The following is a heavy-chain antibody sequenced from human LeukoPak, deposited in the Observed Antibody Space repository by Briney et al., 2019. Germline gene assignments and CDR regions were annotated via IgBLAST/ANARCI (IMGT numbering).Heavy chain of an antibody. D-gene: IGHD2-21*02. CDR3: AKNGDYYYYYYMDV. CDR2: ISGSGGST. V-gene: IGHV3-23*01. CDR1: GFTFSSYG. Sequence: GGSLRLSCAASGFTFSSYGMSWVRQAPGKGLEWVSAISGSGGSTYYADSVKGRFTISRDNSKNTLYLQMNSLRAEDTAMYYCAKNGDYYYYYYMDVWGKGTTVTISS. J-gene: IGHJ6*03.